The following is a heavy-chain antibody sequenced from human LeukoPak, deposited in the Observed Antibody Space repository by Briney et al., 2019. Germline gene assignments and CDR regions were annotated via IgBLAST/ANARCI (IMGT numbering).Heavy chain of an antibody. Sequence: SETLSLTCTVSGGSISSSSYYWGWIRQPPGKGLERIGSIYYSGSTYYNPSLKSRVTISVDKSKNQFSLKLSSVTAADTAVYYCARQPGYTSSWYDYWGQGTLVTVSS. CDR1: GGSISSSSYY. CDR2: IYYSGST. V-gene: IGHV4-39*07. D-gene: IGHD6-13*01. CDR3: ARQPGYTSSWYDY. J-gene: IGHJ4*02.